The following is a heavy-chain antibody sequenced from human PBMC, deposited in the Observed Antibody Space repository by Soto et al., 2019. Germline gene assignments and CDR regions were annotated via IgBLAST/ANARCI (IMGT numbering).Heavy chain of an antibody. J-gene: IGHJ5*02. V-gene: IGHV4-4*07. Sequence: LSLTCTVSGGSISGYYWTWIRQPAGKGLEWIGRMSTSGTTNHNPSLKSRVTMSVDTSKNHFSLRLSSVTAADTAVYYCARVGMIGTVLGSWFDPWGQGTLVTVSS. CDR1: GGSISGYY. CDR2: MSTSGTT. D-gene: IGHD2-21*01. CDR3: ARVGMIGTVLGSWFDP.